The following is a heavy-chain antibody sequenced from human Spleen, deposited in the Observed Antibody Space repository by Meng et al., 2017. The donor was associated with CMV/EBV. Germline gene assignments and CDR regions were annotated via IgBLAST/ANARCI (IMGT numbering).Heavy chain of an antibody. Sequence: SETLSLTCTVSGASIRNYYWNWIRQSPGKGLEWIGQVYYSGSTNYNPSLMSRVTISVDTSKNQFSLRLSSVTAADTAIYYCARDHGCSTPACFFDLWGRGTLVTVSS. V-gene: IGHV4-59*12. CDR3: ARDHGCSTPACFFDL. J-gene: IGHJ2*01. CDR1: GASIRNYY. CDR2: VYYSGST. D-gene: IGHD2-2*01.